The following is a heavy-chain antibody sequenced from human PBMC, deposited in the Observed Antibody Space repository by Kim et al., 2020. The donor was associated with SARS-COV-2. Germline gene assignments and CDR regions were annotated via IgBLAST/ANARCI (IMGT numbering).Heavy chain of an antibody. CDR2: ITTRGNTV. CDR3: AGETPGIRGVAGDI. D-gene: IGHD3-10*01. Sequence: GGSLRLSCEASEFTLSSYEMNWVRQAPGKGLEWVSYITTRGNTVHYADSARGRFTVSSDNEQNSLYLQMHSLRAEDTAVCYCAGETPGIRGVAGDIWGQGTMVTVPS. J-gene: IGHJ3*02. CDR1: EFTLSSYE. V-gene: IGHV3-48*03.